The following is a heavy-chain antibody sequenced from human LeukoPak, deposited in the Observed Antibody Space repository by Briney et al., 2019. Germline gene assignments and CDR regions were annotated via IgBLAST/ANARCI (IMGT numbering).Heavy chain of an antibody. D-gene: IGHD5-18*01. CDR2: ISTSGSII. CDR1: GFAFSSYE. CDR3: ARDRAMVATYYFDY. J-gene: IGHJ4*02. Sequence: PGGSLRLSCAASGFAFSSYEMNWVRQAPGKGLEWVSYISTSGSIIHYADSVKGRFTFSRDNAKNSVYLQMNSLRAEDTAVYYCARDRAMVATYYFDYWGQGTLVTVSS. V-gene: IGHV3-48*03.